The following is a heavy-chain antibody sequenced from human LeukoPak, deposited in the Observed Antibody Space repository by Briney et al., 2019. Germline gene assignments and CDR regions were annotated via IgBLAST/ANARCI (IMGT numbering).Heavy chain of an antibody. CDR2: IYYSGST. CDR1: GVSISSSSYY. D-gene: IGHD3-22*01. Sequence: PSETLSLTCTVSGVSISSSSYYWGWIRQPPGKGLEWIGSIYYSGSTYYNPSLKSRVTISVDTSKNQFSLKLSSVTAADTAVYYCARVEYYYDSSGYYPLNYYYYYMDVWGKGTTVTVSS. CDR3: ARVEYYYDSSGYYPLNYYYYYMDV. J-gene: IGHJ6*03. V-gene: IGHV4-39*07.